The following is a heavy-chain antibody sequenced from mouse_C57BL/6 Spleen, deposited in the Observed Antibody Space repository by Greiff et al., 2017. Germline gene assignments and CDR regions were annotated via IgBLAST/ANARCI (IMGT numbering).Heavy chain of an antibody. V-gene: IGHV1-15*01. D-gene: IGHD2-3*01. CDR3: TSLYDGYYVLDY. J-gene: IGHJ2*01. CDR1: GYTFTDYE. Sequence: VQLQQSGAELVRPGASVTLSCKASGYTFTDYEMHWVKQTPVHGLEWIGAIDPETGGTAYNQKFKGKAILTADKSSSTAYMELRSLTSEDSAVYYCTSLYDGYYVLDYWGQGTTLTVSS. CDR2: IDPETGGT.